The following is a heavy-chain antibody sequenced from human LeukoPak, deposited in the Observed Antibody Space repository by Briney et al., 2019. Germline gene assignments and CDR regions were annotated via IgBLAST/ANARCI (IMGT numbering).Heavy chain of an antibody. CDR2: ISYDGSNK. Sequence: GKSLRLSCAASGFTFSGYPIHWVRQAPGKGLEWVAVISYDGSNKYYADSVKGRFTISRDNAKNSLYLQMNSLRDEDTAVYYCARDGRDIVVGSDFGMDVWGQGTTVTVSS. V-gene: IGHV3-30-3*01. CDR1: GFTFSGYP. J-gene: IGHJ6*02. D-gene: IGHD2-2*01. CDR3: ARDGRDIVVGSDFGMDV.